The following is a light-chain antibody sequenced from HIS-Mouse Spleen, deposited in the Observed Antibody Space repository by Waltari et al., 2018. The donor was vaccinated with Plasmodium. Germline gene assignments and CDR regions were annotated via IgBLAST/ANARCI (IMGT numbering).Light chain of an antibody. V-gene: IGLV2-8*01. CDR2: EVS. J-gene: IGLJ2*01. Sequence: QSALTQPPSASGSPGQSVTISCTGTSSAVGGYNYFSWYQQHPGKAPKLMIYEVSKRPSGVPDRFSGSKSGNTASLTVSGLQAEDEADYYCSSYAGSNNLLFGGGTKLTVL. CDR1: SSAVGGYNY. CDR3: SSYAGSNNLL.